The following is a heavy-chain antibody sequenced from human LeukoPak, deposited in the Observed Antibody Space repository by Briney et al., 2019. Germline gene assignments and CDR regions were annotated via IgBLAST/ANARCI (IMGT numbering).Heavy chain of an antibody. J-gene: IGHJ4*02. CDR1: GGSISSYY. Sequence: KTSETLSLTCTVSGGSISSYYWSWIRQPPGKGLEWIGYIYYSGSTNYNPSLKRRVTISVDTSKNQFSLKLSSVTAADTAVYYCARGEWGLFGYWGQGTLVTVSS. CDR2: IYYSGST. D-gene: IGHD1-26*01. CDR3: ARGEWGLFGY. V-gene: IGHV4-59*12.